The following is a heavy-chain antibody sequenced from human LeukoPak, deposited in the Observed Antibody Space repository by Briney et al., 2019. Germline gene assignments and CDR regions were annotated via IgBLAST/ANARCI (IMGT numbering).Heavy chain of an antibody. D-gene: IGHD6-19*01. Sequence: SVKVSCKASGGTFSSYAISWVRQAPGQGLEWMGGIIPIFGTANYAQKFQGRVTITTDESTSTAYMELSSLRSEDTAVYYCARGVAGLHPLYFDYWGQGTLVTVSS. V-gene: IGHV1-69*05. CDR1: GGTFSSYA. J-gene: IGHJ4*02. CDR2: IIPIFGTA. CDR3: ARGVAGLHPLYFDY.